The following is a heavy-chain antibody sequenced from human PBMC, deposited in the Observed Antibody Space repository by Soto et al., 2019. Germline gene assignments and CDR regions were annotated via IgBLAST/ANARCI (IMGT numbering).Heavy chain of an antibody. Sequence: EVQLVESGGGLVQPGGSLGLSCVASGFTFSGYWMHWVRQVSGKGLVWVSRINSYGTSTIYADSVKGRFTISRDNAKNTLDLQMSCLRAEGTAVYYCARGGGGVADTQYFFDYWGQGTLVTFSS. D-gene: IGHD3-16*01. CDR1: GFTFSGYW. V-gene: IGHV3-74*01. J-gene: IGHJ4*02. CDR2: INSYGTST. CDR3: ARGGGGVADTQYFFDY.